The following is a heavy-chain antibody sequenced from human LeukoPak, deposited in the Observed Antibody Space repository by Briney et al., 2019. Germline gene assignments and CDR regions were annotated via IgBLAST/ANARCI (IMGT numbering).Heavy chain of an antibody. V-gene: IGHV1-8*01. CDR1: GYTSTSYD. Sequence: GASVKVSCKASGYTSTSYDINWVRQATGQGLEWMGWISPNSGNTGYAQKFQGRVTMTRNTSISTAYMELSSLRSEDTAVYYCARGTVGPLWFGGYWGQGTLVTVSS. CDR2: ISPNSGNT. CDR3: ARGTVGPLWFGGY. J-gene: IGHJ4*02. D-gene: IGHD3-10*01.